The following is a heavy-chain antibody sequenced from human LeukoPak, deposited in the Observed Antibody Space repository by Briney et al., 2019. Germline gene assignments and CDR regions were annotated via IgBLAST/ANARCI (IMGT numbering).Heavy chain of an antibody. CDR3: ARRGEYYDSSGYPADY. CDR2: IYPGDSDT. V-gene: IGHV5-51*01. CDR1: GYSFTSYW. D-gene: IGHD3-22*01. Sequence: GESLKISCKGSGYSFTSYWIGWVRQMPGKGLEWMGIIYPGDSDTRYSPSFQGQVTISADKSISTAYLQWSSLKASDTAMYYCARRGEYYDSSGYPADYWGQGTLVTVSS. J-gene: IGHJ4*02.